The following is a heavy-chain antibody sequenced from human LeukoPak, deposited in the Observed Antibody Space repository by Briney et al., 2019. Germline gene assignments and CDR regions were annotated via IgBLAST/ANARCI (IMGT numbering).Heavy chain of an antibody. D-gene: IGHD3-10*01. Sequence: GGSLRLSCAASGFTFDDYAMHWVRQAPGKGLEWVSGISWNSGSIGYADSVKGRFTISRDNANNSLYLQMNSLRAEDMALYYCAKGTLYYYGSGSSFDYWGQGTLVTVSS. J-gene: IGHJ4*02. V-gene: IGHV3-9*03. CDR1: GFTFDDYA. CDR3: AKGTLYYYGSGSSFDY. CDR2: ISWNSGSI.